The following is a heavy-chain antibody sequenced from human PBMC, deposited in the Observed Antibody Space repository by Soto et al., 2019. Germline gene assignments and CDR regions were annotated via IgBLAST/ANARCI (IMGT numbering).Heavy chain of an antibody. CDR3: ARDAGGGYNWFDP. J-gene: IGHJ5*02. Sequence: VKLQEPGQGLLILSETLSLTSTVSGPSISSASWTGFRSPQGKGLGWIGDIYYSGTAKYNPSLKSRVTISVDTSKNQFSLRLTSVTAADTAVYYCARDAGGGYNWFDPWGQGTLVTVSS. D-gene: IGHD3-10*01. CDR2: IYYSGTA. CDR1: GPSISSAS. V-gene: IGHV4-59*01.